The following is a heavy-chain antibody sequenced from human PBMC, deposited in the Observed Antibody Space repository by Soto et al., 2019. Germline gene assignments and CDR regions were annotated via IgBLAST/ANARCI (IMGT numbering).Heavy chain of an antibody. J-gene: IGHJ4*02. CDR3: ATEGERIMITFGGVIANHFDY. Sequence: ASVKVSCKVSGYTLTELSMHWVRQAPGKGLEWMGGFDPEDGETIYAQKFQGRVSMTEDTSTDTAYMELSSLRSEDTAVYYCATEGERIMITFGGVIANHFDYWGQGTLVTVSS. V-gene: IGHV1-24*01. CDR1: GYTLTELS. D-gene: IGHD3-16*02. CDR2: FDPEDGET.